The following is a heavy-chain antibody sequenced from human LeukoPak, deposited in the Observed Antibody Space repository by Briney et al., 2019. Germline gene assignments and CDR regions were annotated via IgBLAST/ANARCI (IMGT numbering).Heavy chain of an antibody. CDR1: GGSISSGSYY. CDR3: ARDNYAAAARVTYYYYMDV. J-gene: IGHJ6*03. CDR2: IYTSGST. V-gene: IGHV4-61*02. D-gene: IGHD6-13*01. Sequence: PSQTLSLTCTVSGGSISSGSYYWSWIRQPAGKGLEWIGRIYTSGSTNYNPSLKSRVTISVDTSKNQFSLKLSSVTAADTAVYYCARDNYAAAARVTYYYYMDVWGKGTTVTISS.